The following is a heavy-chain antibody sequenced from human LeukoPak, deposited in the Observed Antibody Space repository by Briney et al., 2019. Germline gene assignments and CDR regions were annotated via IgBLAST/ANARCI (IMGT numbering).Heavy chain of an antibody. CDR3: ARENLGYCSSTSCHDAFDI. V-gene: IGHV4-61*01. CDR2: IYYSGST. CDR1: GGSINTNPNY. Sequence: PSETLSLTCSVSGGSINTNPNYWSWIRQPPGKGLEWIGYIYYSGSTNYNPSLKSRVTISVDTSKNQFSLKLSSVTAADTAVYYCARENLGYCSSTSCHDAFDIWGQGTMVTVSS. D-gene: IGHD2-2*01. J-gene: IGHJ3*02.